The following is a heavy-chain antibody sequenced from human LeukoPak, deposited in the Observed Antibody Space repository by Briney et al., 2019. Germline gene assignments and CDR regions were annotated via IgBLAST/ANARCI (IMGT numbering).Heavy chain of an antibody. CDR2: ISYDGSNK. CDR1: GLTFSSYG. D-gene: IGHD3-3*01. CDR3: AKGGVTILSYFDY. J-gene: IGHJ4*02. Sequence: GRSLRLSCAASGLTFSSYGMHWVRQAPGKGLEWVAVISYDGSNKYYADSVKGRFTISRDNSKNTLYLQMNSLRAEDTAVYYCAKGGVTILSYFDYWGQGTLVTVSS. V-gene: IGHV3-30*18.